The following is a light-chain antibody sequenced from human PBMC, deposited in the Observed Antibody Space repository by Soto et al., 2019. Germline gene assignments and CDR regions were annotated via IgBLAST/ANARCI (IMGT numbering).Light chain of an antibody. Sequence: DIPMTQSPSSLSASVGDRVTITCRASQSISSHLTWYQQKPGKVTKLLIYAASSLHSGVPSRFSGSGSGTDFTLTISSLQPEDFATFYCQQTYRTPWTFGQGAKVEI. V-gene: IGKV1-39*01. J-gene: IGKJ1*01. CDR2: AAS. CDR1: QSISSH. CDR3: QQTYRTPWT.